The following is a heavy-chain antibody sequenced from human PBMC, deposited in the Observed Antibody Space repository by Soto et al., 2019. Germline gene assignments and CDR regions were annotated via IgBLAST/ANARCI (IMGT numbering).Heavy chain of an antibody. J-gene: IGHJ6*02. CDR3: LIHGFSGGSCYPLYYYGMDV. Sequence: PGESLKISCKGSGYSFTSYWIGWVRQMPGKGLKRMGIIYPGDSDTRYSPTFQGQVTISADKSFIFAYLQWSSLKSSDTAMYYCLIHGFSGGSCYPLYYYGMDVWGQGTTVTVSS. CDR1: GYSFTSYW. D-gene: IGHD2-15*01. CDR2: IYPGDSDT. V-gene: IGHV5-51*01.